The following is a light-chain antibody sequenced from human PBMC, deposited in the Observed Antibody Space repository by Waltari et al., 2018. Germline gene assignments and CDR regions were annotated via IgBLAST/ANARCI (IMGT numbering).Light chain of an antibody. Sequence: EIVLTQSPATLSLSPGERAALSCRASQSVSSYLAWYQQKPGQAPRLLIYDAFNRATGIPARFSGSGSWTDFTLTITSLEPEDSAVYYCQHRSSWPLTFGGGTKVEI. J-gene: IGKJ4*02. CDR2: DAF. V-gene: IGKV3-11*01. CDR3: QHRSSWPLT. CDR1: QSVSSY.